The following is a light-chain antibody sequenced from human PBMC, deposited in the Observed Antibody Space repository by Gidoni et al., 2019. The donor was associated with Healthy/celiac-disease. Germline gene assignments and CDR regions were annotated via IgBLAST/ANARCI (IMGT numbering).Light chain of an antibody. J-gene: IGKJ4*01. CDR3: QQRSNWPPTGLT. CDR2: DAS. CDR1: QSVSSY. V-gene: IGKV3-11*01. Sequence: EIVLTQSPATLSLSPGERATLSCRASQSVSSYLAWYQQKPGQAPRLLIYDASNRATGIPARFSGSGSGIDFTLTISSLEPEDFAVYYCQQRSNWPPTGLTFGGGTKVEIK.